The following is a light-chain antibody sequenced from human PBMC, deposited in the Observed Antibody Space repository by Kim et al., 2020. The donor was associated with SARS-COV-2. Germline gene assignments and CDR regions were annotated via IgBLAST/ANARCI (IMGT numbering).Light chain of an antibody. CDR3: SSYTTTTAVV. CDR1: SSDIGGYNY. V-gene: IGLV2-14*03. J-gene: IGLJ2*01. Sequence: GESITISCSGSSSDIGGYNYVSWYQQHPGKAPQLMIYDVTKRPSGVSDRFSGAKSANMASLTIFGLQAEDEADYYCSSYTTTTAVVFGGGTQLTVL. CDR2: DVT.